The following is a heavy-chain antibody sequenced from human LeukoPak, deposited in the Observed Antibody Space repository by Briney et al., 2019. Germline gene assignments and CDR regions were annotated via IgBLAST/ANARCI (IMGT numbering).Heavy chain of an antibody. J-gene: IGHJ5*02. CDR2: INHSGST. D-gene: IGHD2-2*01. CDR3: ARRQKIVVVPAATFGWFDP. CDR1: GGSFSGYY. V-gene: IGHV4-34*01. Sequence: SETLSLTCAVYGGSFSGYYWSWIRQPPGKGLEWIGEINHSGSTNYNPSLKSRVTISVDTSKNQFSLKLSSVTAADTAVYYCARRQKIVVVPAATFGWFDPWGQGTLVTVSS.